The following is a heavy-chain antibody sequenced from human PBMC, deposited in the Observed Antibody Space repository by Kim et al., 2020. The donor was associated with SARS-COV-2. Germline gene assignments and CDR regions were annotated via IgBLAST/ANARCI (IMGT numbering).Heavy chain of an antibody. D-gene: IGHD2-2*01. V-gene: IGHV1-2*02. CDR1: GYTFTGYY. J-gene: IGHJ4*02. CDR2: INPNSGGT. CDR3: ARHCSSTSCYCY. Sequence: ASVKVSCKASGYTFTGYYMHWVRQAPGQGLEWMGWINPNSGGTNYAQKFQGRVTMTRDTSISTAYMELSRLRSDDTAVYYCARHCSSTSCYCYWGQGTLVTVSS.